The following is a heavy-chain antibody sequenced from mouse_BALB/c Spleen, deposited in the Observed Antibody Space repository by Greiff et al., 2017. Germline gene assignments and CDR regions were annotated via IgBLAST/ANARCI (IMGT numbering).Heavy chain of an antibody. J-gene: IGHJ4*01. Sequence: VHVKQSGAELVKPGASVKLSCTASGFNIKDTYMHWVKQRPEQGLEWIGRIDPANGNTKYDPKFQGKATITADTSSNTAYLQLSSLTSEDTAVYYCARRLLRRDYYAMDYWGQGTSVTVSS. CDR2: IDPANGNT. CDR3: ARRLLRRDYYAMDY. V-gene: IGHV14-3*02. CDR1: GFNIKDTY. D-gene: IGHD2-3*01.